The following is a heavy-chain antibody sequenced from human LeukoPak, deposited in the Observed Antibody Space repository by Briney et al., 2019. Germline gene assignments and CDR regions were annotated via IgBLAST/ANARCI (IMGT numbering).Heavy chain of an antibody. CDR2: IIPIFGTA. J-gene: IGHJ4*02. Sequence: SVKASCKASGGTFSSYAISWVRQAPGQGLEWMGGIIPIFGTANYAQKFQGRVTITADESTSTAYMELSSLRSEDTAVYYCARDPYDSSGHDFDYWGQGTLVTVSS. CDR3: ARDPYDSSGHDFDY. D-gene: IGHD3-22*01. CDR1: GGTFSSYA. V-gene: IGHV1-69*01.